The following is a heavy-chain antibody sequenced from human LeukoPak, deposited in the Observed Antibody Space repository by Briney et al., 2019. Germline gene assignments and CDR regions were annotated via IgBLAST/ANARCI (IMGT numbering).Heavy chain of an antibody. D-gene: IGHD3-10*01. Sequence: PGGSLRLSCAASGFTVSSNYMSWVRQAPGKGLEWVSVFYGGGVTYYTDSVKGRFTISRDNSKNTLYLQMNSLRAEDTAVYYCAKDRWMVRGAHHWGQGTLVTVSS. CDR1: GFTVSSNY. V-gene: IGHV3-53*01. CDR3: AKDRWMVRGAHH. CDR2: FYGGGVT. J-gene: IGHJ4*02.